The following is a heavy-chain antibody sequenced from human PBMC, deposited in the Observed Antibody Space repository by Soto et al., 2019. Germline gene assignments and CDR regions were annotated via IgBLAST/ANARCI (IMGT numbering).Heavy chain of an antibody. J-gene: IGHJ6*02. CDR2: ISYDGSNK. CDR3: AKGSIAARRDYYDYGMDV. V-gene: IGHV3-30*18. D-gene: IGHD6-6*01. CDR1: GFTFSSYG. Sequence: PGGSLRLSCAASGFTFSSYGMHLVRQSPGKGLEWVAVISYDGSNKYYADSVKGRFTISKDNSKNTLYLQMNSLRAEDTAVYYCAKGSIAARRDYYDYGMDVWGQGTRVTVSS.